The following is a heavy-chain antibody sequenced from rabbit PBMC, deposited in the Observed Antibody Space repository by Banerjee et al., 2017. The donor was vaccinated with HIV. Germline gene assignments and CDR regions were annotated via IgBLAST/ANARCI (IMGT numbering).Heavy chain of an antibody. CDR3: ARDLAAVTGWNFNL. J-gene: IGHJ4*01. V-gene: IGHV1S45*01. Sequence: QEQLVESGGDLVKPEGSLTLTCTASGFSFSNKYVMCWVRQAPGKGLEWIGCIGIGSGTTYYASWAKGRFTISRTSSTTVALQMTSLTAADTATYFCARDLAAVTGWNFNLWGPGTLVTVS. D-gene: IGHD7-1*01. CDR2: IGIGSGTT. CDR1: GFSFSNKYV.